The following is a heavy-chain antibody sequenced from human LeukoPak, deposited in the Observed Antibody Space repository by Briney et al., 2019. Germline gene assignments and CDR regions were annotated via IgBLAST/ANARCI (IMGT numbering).Heavy chain of an antibody. V-gene: IGHV4-59*01. J-gene: IGHJ4*02. CDR1: GASFSTYY. D-gene: IGHD1-26*01. Sequence: SETLSLTCTVSGASFSTYYWSWLRQPPGKGLEWVAYIYYSGSTNYNPSLKSRVTMSVDTSKNQFSLMLSSVTAADTAVYYCARDTGSYYFDYWGQGTLVTVSS. CDR3: ARDTGSYYFDY. CDR2: IYYSGST.